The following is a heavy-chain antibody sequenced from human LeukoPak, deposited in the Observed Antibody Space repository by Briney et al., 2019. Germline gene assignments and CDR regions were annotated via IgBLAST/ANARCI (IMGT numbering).Heavy chain of an antibody. CDR3: GRGGPPYAVDH. V-gene: IGHV3-74*01. Sequence: GGSLRLSCAASRFTFSDYYMHWVRQAPGKGLVWVSHINGDGTVTDYADSVKGRFTISRDNAKNTLYLQMNNLRTDDTAVYYCGRGGPPYAVDHCGQGTLVTVSA. CDR2: INGDGTVT. CDR1: RFTFSDYY. J-gene: IGHJ4*02. D-gene: IGHD3-16*01.